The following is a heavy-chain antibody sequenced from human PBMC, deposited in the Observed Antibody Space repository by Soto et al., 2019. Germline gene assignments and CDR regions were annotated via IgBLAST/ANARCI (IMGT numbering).Heavy chain of an antibody. CDR1: GDSVSSNSAA. Sequence: KQSQTLSLTCAISGDSVSSNSAAWNWIRQSPSRGLEWLGRTYYRSKWYNDYAVSVKSRITINPDTSKNQLSLQLNSVTPEDTAVYYCASSQPRGYYDSSGYYYAFDIWGQGTMVTVSS. D-gene: IGHD3-22*01. V-gene: IGHV6-1*01. CDR2: TYYRSKWYN. CDR3: ASSQPRGYYDSSGYYYAFDI. J-gene: IGHJ3*02.